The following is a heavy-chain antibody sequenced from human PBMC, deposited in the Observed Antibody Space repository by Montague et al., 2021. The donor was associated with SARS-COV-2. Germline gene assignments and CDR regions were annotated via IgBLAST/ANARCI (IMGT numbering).Heavy chain of an antibody. D-gene: IGHD3-3*01. CDR2: INHSGST. Sequence: SETLSLTCAVYDGSFSGYYWSWIRQPPGKGLEWIGEINHSGSTNYNPSLMSRVTISVDTSKNPFSLKLTSVSAADTAVYYCARGQVTIFGVLIMLPAAGAGEIWGQGTMVTVSS. V-gene: IGHV4-34*01. CDR1: DGSFSGYY. J-gene: IGHJ3*02. CDR3: ARGQVTIFGVLIMLPAAGAGEI.